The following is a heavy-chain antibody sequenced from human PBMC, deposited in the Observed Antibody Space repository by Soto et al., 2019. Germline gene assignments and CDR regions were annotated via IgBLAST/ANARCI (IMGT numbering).Heavy chain of an antibody. CDR1: GFTFGSYA. D-gene: IGHD2-2*01. CDR2: LGGNGFTT. V-gene: IGHV3-23*01. Sequence: EVQLLESGGGLVQPGGSLRLSCVVSGFTFGSYAMSWVRQAPEKGPEWVAILGGNGFTTYYADYVKGRFTISGDKSKRTLFLQMNSLRADDTVVYYCSKALRPSLNFFYYMDVWGRGTSVTVSS. J-gene: IGHJ6*03. CDR3: SKALRPSLNFFYYMDV.